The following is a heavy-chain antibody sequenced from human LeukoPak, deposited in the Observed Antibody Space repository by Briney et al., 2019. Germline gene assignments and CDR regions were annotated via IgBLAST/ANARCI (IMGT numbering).Heavy chain of an antibody. CDR3: ARDREYQLLFLGWFDP. CDR2: INPNSGGT. D-gene: IGHD2-2*01. CDR1: GYTFTGYY. Sequence: ASVKVSCKASGYTFTGYYMHWVRQAPGQGLEWMGWINPNSGGTNYAQKFQGRVTMTRDTPISTAYMELSRLRSDDTAVYYCARDREYQLLFLGWFDPWGQGTLVTVSS. V-gene: IGHV1-2*02. J-gene: IGHJ5*02.